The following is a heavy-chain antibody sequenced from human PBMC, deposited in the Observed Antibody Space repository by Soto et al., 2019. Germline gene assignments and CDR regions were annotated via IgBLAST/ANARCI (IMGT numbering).Heavy chain of an antibody. V-gene: IGHV4-34*01. Sequence: SETLSLTCAVYGGSFSGYYWTWIRQPPGKGLEWIGEVNHSGSTKYNPSLKSRVAISVDRSRNQVSLMLSSVTAADTAIYYCARVAELIRYRYRYASWGQGTLVTVSS. J-gene: IGHJ1*01. CDR3: ARVAELIRYRYRYAS. CDR1: GGSFSGYY. D-gene: IGHD3-16*02. CDR2: VNHSGST.